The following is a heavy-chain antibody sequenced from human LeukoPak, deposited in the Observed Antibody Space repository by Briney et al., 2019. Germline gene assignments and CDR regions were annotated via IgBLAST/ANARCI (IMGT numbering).Heavy chain of an antibody. D-gene: IGHD5-24*01. Sequence: PGGSLRLSCAASGFTVSSNYMSWLRQAPGKGLEWVGFIRNTVYGGTIKYAAAVKGRFTISRDDSKSIAYLQMNSLQSEDTAVYFCSRSTWRYTMDVWGQGTTVTVSS. CDR3: SRSTWRYTMDV. CDR1: GFTVSSNY. J-gene: IGHJ6*02. V-gene: IGHV3-71*01. CDR2: IRNTVYGGTI.